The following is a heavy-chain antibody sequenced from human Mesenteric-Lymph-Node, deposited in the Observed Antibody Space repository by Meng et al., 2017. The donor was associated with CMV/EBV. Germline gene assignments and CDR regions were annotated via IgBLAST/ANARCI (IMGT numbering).Heavy chain of an antibody. CDR3: ARDQGGQLDY. J-gene: IGHJ4*02. V-gene: IGHV4-39*07. CDR2: IYYSGST. CDR1: GGSISSSSDY. D-gene: IGHD1-1*01. Sequence: TCTVSGGSISSSSDYWGWIRQPPGKGLEWIGSIYYSGSTYYNPSLKSRVTISVDTSKNQFSLKLSSVTAADTAVYYCARDQGGQLDYWGQGNLVTVSS.